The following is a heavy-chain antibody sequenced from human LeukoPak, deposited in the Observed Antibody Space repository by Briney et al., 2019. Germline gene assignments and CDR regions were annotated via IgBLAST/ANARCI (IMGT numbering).Heavy chain of an antibody. D-gene: IGHD2-2*01. J-gene: IGHJ4*02. CDR3: ARGHVDIVVVPAATNFDY. Sequence: GSLRLSCAASGFTFSSYAMSWVRQAPGKGLEWIGEINHSGSTNYNPSLKSRVTISVDTSKNQFSLKLSSVTAADTAVYYCARGHVDIVVVPAATNFDYWGQGTLVTVSS. V-gene: IGHV4-34*01. CDR1: GFTFSSYA. CDR2: INHSGST.